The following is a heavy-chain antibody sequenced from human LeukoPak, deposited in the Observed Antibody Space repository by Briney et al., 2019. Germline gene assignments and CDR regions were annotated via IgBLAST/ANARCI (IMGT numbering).Heavy chain of an antibody. CDR1: GYTFTSYD. CDR2: MNPNSGNT. V-gene: IGHV1-8*01. Sequence: ASVKVSCKASGYTFTSYDINWVRQATGQGLEWMGWMNPNSGNTGYAQKFQGRVTMTRNTSISTAYTELSSLRSEDTAVYYCARVPHIAVAGTDFDYWGQGTLVTVSS. J-gene: IGHJ4*02. CDR3: ARVPHIAVAGTDFDY. D-gene: IGHD6-19*01.